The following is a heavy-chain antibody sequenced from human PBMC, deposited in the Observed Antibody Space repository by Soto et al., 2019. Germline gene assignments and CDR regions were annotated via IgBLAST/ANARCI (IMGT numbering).Heavy chain of an antibody. D-gene: IGHD2-21*02. CDR2: FYYGGGT. Sequence: SETLSLTCTVSGGSTTTNNYYWGWIRQPPGKGLEWIGSFYYGGGTYYNPSLRHRVTISVHTSKNQCSLKLSSVTAADTAVYFCAGGVVTVPPAHSYKPMAVWGQGTTVTV. V-gene: IGHV4-39*01. CDR3: AGGVVTVPPAHSYKPMAV. CDR1: GGSTTTNNYY. J-gene: IGHJ6*02.